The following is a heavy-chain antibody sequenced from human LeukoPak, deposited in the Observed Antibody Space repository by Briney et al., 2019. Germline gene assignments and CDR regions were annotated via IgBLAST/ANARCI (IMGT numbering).Heavy chain of an antibody. J-gene: IGHJ4*02. D-gene: IGHD2-8*01. CDR3: ARQYCTNGVCYPYYFDY. CDR2: PGDSDT. V-gene: IGHV5-51*01. Sequence: PGDSDTRYSPSFQGQVTISADKSISTAYLQWSSLKASDTAMYYCARQYCTNGVCYPYYFDYWGQGTLVTVSS.